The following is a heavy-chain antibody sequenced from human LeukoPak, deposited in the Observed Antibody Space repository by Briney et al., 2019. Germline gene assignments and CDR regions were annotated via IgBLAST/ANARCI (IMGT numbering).Heavy chain of an antibody. Sequence: GGSLRLSCAASGFTFSSYAMSWVCQAPGKGLEWVSAISGSGGSTYYADSVKGRFTISRDNSKNTLYLQMNSLRAEDTAVYYCAKDGCSSTSCSTGDYWGQGTLVTVSS. J-gene: IGHJ4*02. CDR1: GFTFSSYA. CDR3: AKDGCSSTSCSTGDY. D-gene: IGHD2-2*01. V-gene: IGHV3-23*01. CDR2: ISGSGGST.